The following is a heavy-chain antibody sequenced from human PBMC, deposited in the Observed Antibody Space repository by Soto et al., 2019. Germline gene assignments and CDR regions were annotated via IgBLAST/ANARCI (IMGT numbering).Heavy chain of an antibody. CDR2: INPNSGGT. Sequence: ASVKVSCKASGYTFTGYYMHWVRQAPGQGLEWMGWINPNSGGTNYAQKFQGWVTMTRDTSIRTAYMELSRLRSDDTAVYYCARGLYCSGGSCYTPTPGYYGMDVWGQGTTVTVSS. J-gene: IGHJ6*02. CDR3: ARGLYCSGGSCYTPTPGYYGMDV. V-gene: IGHV1-2*04. D-gene: IGHD2-15*01. CDR1: GYTFTGYY.